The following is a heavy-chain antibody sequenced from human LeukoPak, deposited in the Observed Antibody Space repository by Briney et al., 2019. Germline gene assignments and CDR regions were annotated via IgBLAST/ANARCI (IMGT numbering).Heavy chain of an antibody. Sequence: PSETLSLACSVSGASISGGTYYWGWIRQPPGKGLEWIGSIYYTGSTYDNPSLKSRVTISVDTSKNQFSLKLSSVTAADTAVYYCARRGGSGRAFDYWGQGTLVTVSS. CDR3: ARRGGSGRAFDY. D-gene: IGHD1-26*01. CDR2: IYYTGST. J-gene: IGHJ4*02. V-gene: IGHV4-39*01. CDR1: GASISGGTYY.